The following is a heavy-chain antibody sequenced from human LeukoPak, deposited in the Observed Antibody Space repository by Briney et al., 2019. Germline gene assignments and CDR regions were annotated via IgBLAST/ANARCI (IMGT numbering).Heavy chain of an antibody. Sequence: SETLSLTCTVSGGSISSSSYYWGWIRQPPGKGLEWIGSIYYSGSTYYNPSLKSRVTISVDTSKNQFSLKLSSVTAADTAVYYCARDQLGARTVDYWGQGTLVTVSS. CDR3: ARDQLGARTVDY. D-gene: IGHD6-13*01. CDR2: IYYSGST. CDR1: GGSISSSSYY. V-gene: IGHV4-39*07. J-gene: IGHJ4*02.